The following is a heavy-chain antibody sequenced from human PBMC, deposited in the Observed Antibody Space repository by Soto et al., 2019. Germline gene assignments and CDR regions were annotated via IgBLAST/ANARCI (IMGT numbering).Heavy chain of an antibody. V-gene: IGHV1-58*01. D-gene: IGHD3-3*01. CDR2: IVVGSGNT. Sequence: SVKVSCKVSGFTFITSTVQCVRQARGQPLEWIGWIVVGSGNTIYAQKFQERVTFTRDESTSTAYMELSSLRSEDTGVYYCAAGEYHDTSGYSSDYWGQGTLVTVLL. J-gene: IGHJ4*02. CDR1: GFTFITST. CDR3: AAGEYHDTSGYSSDY.